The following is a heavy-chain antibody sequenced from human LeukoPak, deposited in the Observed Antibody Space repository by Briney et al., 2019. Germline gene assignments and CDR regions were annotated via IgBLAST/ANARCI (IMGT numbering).Heavy chain of an antibody. D-gene: IGHD2-21*02. V-gene: IGHV1-46*01. J-gene: IGHJ4*02. CDR3: ARTYCAEDCSIRYFDY. CDR2: INPSGGDT. CDR1: GYIHTSYN. Sequence: ASVKVSCKASGYIHTSYNMHWVRQAPGQGLEWLGIINPSGGDTKYAQKFQGRVTLTRDKSTSTVYMELSSLTSDDTAVYYCARTYCAEDCSIRYFDYWGQGTLVTVSS.